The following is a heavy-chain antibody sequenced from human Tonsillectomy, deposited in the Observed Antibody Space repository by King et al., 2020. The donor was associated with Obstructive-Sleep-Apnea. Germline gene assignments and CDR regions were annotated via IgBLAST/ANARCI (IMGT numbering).Heavy chain of an antibody. D-gene: IGHD4-17*01. CDR1: GGSISSGGYY. CDR3: ARVCRGGPDYGEYLDY. Sequence: QVQLQESGPGLVKPSQTLSLTCTVSGGSISSGGYYWSWIRQHPGKGLEWIGYIYYSGSTYYNPSLKSRVTISVDMSKKQLSLKLSSVTAADTAVYYCARVCRGGPDYGEYLDYWGQGTLVTVSS. CDR2: IYYSGST. J-gene: IGHJ4*02. V-gene: IGHV4-31*03.